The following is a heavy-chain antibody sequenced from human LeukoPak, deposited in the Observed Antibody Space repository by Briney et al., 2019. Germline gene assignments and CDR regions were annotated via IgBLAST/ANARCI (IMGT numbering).Heavy chain of an antibody. V-gene: IGHV4-61*02. J-gene: IGHJ5*02. CDR1: GGSISSGSYY. D-gene: IGHD2-15*01. CDR2: IYTSGST. CDR3: ARERGWWSANWFDP. Sequence: PSETLSLTCTVSGGSISSGSYYWSWIRQPAGKGLEWIGRIYTSGSTNYNPSLKSRVTISVDTSKNQFSLKLSSVTAADTAVYYCARERGWWSANWFDPWGQGTLVTVSS.